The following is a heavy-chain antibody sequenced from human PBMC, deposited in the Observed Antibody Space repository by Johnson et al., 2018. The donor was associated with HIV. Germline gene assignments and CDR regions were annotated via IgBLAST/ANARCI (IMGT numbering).Heavy chain of an antibody. D-gene: IGHD3-22*01. V-gene: IGHV3-33*05. Sequence: QVQLVESGGGVVQPGRSLRLSCAASGIRLRSYVMHWVRQAPGTGLEWVAGASYDGSNEYYADSVKGRFIISRDNSKNSLYLQMNSLRVEDTAVYYCAREITLIMGAGAAFDIWGQGTMVTVSS. CDR2: ASYDGSNE. J-gene: IGHJ3*02. CDR3: AREITLIMGAGAAFDI. CDR1: GIRLRSYV.